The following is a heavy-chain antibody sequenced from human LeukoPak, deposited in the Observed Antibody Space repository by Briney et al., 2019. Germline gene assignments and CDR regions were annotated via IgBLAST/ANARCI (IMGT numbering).Heavy chain of an antibody. Sequence: GGSLRLSCAASGFTVSSNYMSWVRQAPGKGLEWVSVIYSGGSTYYADSVKGRFTISRDNSKNTLYLQMNSLRAEDTAVYYCARGYYDSSGYYTFDYWGQGTLVTVSS. J-gene: IGHJ4*02. CDR1: GFTVSSNY. CDR2: IYSGGST. CDR3: ARGYYDSSGYYTFDY. V-gene: IGHV3-53*01. D-gene: IGHD3-22*01.